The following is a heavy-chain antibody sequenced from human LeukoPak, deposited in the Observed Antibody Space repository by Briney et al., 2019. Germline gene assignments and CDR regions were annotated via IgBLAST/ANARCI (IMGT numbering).Heavy chain of an antibody. CDR1: GFTFSSYA. J-gene: IGHJ4*02. CDR2: ISYDGSNK. CDR3: AKVYYDYVWGSYLVDY. D-gene: IGHD3-16*02. V-gene: IGHV3-30-3*01. Sequence: GGSLRLSRAASGFTFSSYAMHWVRQAPGKGLEWVAVISYDGSNKYYADSVKGRFTISRDNSKNTLYLQMNSLRAEDTAVYYCAKVYYDYVWGSYLVDYWGQGTLVTVSS.